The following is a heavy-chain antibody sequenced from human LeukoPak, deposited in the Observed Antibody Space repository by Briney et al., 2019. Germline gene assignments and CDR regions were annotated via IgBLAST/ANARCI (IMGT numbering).Heavy chain of an antibody. D-gene: IGHD6-19*01. J-gene: IGHJ5*02. CDR2: ISGSGSTI. Sequence: PGGSLRLSCAASGFTFSSYEMNWVRQAPGKGLEWVSYISGSGSTIHYADSVKGRFTISRDNARNTLFLQMNSLRAEDTAVYYCARDTSGWYRWFDPWGQGTLVTVSS. CDR1: GFTFSSYE. CDR3: ARDTSGWYRWFDP. V-gene: IGHV3-48*03.